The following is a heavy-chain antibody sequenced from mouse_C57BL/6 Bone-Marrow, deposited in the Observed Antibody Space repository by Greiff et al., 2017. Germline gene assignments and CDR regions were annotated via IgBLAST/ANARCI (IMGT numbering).Heavy chain of an antibody. CDR3: TRFPYYDYDPFYAMDY. CDR1: GYTFTSYW. V-gene: IGHV1-5*01. D-gene: IGHD2-4*01. Sequence: EVQLQQSGTVLARPGASVKMSCKTSGYTFTSYWMHWVKQRPGQGLEWIGAIYPGNSDTSYNQKFKGKAKLTAVTSASTAYMELSSLTNEDSAVXYCTRFPYYDYDPFYAMDYWGQGTSVTVSS. CDR2: IYPGNSDT. J-gene: IGHJ4*01.